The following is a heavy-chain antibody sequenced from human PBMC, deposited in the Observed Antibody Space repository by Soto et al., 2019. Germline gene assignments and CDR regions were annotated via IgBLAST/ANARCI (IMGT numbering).Heavy chain of an antibody. Sequence: QVQVVESGGGVVQPGRSLRLTCAASGFTFSSYAMHWVRQAPGKGLEWMAVISYDGVNTYYADSVKGRFSISRDISNNMVFLQMNSLRPEDTAVYYCAREESRKGDPQYAMDVWGQGTTVTVSS. CDR2: ISYDGVNT. D-gene: IGHD2-21*02. CDR1: GFTFSSYA. J-gene: IGHJ6*02. CDR3: AREESRKGDPQYAMDV. V-gene: IGHV3-30*04.